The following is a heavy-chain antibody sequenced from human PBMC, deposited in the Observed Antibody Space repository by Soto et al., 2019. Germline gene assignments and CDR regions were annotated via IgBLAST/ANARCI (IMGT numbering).Heavy chain of an antibody. Sequence: GASVKVSCKASGYTFTGYYMHWVRQAPGQGLEWMGWINPNSGGTNYAQKFQGWVTMTRDTSISTAYMELSRLRSDDTAVYYCARDPEIAAASGGMDVWGQGTTVTVSS. CDR1: GYTFTGYY. D-gene: IGHD6-13*01. J-gene: IGHJ6*02. V-gene: IGHV1-2*04. CDR3: ARDPEIAAASGGMDV. CDR2: INPNSGGT.